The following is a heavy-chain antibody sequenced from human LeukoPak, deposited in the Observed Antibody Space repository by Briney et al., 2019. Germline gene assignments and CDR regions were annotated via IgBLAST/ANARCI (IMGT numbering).Heavy chain of an antibody. CDR1: GFTFSSYG. D-gene: IGHD6-13*01. V-gene: IGHV3-30*18. Sequence: GGSLRLSCAASGFTFSSYGMHWVRQAPGKGLEWVAVISYDGSNKYYADSVKGRFTISRDNSKNTLYLQTNSLRAEDTAVYYCAKDPDSSSWYYYYYGMDVWGQGTTVTVSS. CDR3: AKDPDSSSWYYYYYGMDV. J-gene: IGHJ6*02. CDR2: ISYDGSNK.